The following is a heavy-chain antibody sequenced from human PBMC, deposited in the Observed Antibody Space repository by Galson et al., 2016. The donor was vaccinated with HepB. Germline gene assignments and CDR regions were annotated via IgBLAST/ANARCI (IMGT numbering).Heavy chain of an antibody. D-gene: IGHD3-22*01. V-gene: IGHV3-23*01. J-gene: IGHJ4*02. CDR3: AKEDSMIVVGGFDY. CDR2: ISGSGGST. CDR1: GCSFNNYA. Sequence: SLRLSCAASGCSFNNYAMSWVRQAPGKGLEWVSGISGSGGSTYSADSVKGRFTISRDNSKNTLYLQMNSLRAEDTAVYYCAKEDSMIVVGGFDYWGQGTLVTVSS.